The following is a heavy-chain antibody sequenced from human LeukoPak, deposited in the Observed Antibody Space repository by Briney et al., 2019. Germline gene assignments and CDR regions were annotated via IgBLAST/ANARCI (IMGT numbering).Heavy chain of an antibody. V-gene: IGHV4-4*07. D-gene: IGHD6-6*01. J-gene: IGHJ4*02. CDR2: ISTTGST. CDR3: AREYSSSSGRTFDY. Sequence: SETLSLTCTVSGGSISSYYWNWIRQPAGKGLEWIGRISTTGSTNYNPSLKSRLTMTVDTSKNQFSLRLSSVSAADTAVYYCAREYSSSSGRTFDYWGQGTLVTVSS. CDR1: GGSISSYY.